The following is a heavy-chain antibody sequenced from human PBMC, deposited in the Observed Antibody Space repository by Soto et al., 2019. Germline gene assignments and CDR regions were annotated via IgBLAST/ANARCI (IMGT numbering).Heavy chain of an antibody. CDR1: GGSISSSSYY. V-gene: IGHV4-39*01. Sequence: SETLSLTCTVSGGSISSSSYYWGWIRQPPGKGLEWIGSIYYSGSTYYNPSLKSRVTISVDTSKNQFSLKLSSVTAADTAVYYCAISGDIATHYYYYMDVWGKGTTVTVSS. D-gene: IGHD6-6*01. J-gene: IGHJ6*03. CDR3: AISGDIATHYYYYMDV. CDR2: IYYSGST.